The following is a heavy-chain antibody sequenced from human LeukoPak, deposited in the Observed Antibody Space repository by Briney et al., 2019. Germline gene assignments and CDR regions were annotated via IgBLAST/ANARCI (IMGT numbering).Heavy chain of an antibody. CDR1: GFTFNSYA. Sequence: GGSLRLSCAASGFTFNSYAMTWVRQAPGKGLEWVSAITSSGGNTYYADSVKGRFTISRDNSKNTLYLQMNSLRAEDTAVYYCAKDWNVVSRYYFDYWGQGTLVTVSS. CDR2: ITSSGGNT. J-gene: IGHJ4*02. CDR3: AKDWNVVSRYYFDY. D-gene: IGHD1-1*01. V-gene: IGHV3-23*01.